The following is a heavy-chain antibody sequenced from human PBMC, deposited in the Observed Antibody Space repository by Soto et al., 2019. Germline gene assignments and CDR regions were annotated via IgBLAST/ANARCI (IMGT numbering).Heavy chain of an antibody. CDR2: VYYTGTT. Sequence: QVQLQESGPGLLKPSETLSLTYTVSGGSISSYFYIWVRQPPGKGLEWIGSVYYTGTTDYNPSLKSRVTISVDTSKTQFSLNLRSVTAADTAVYYCARDLAAVPRAFDYWGRGTLVTVSS. D-gene: IGHD6-13*01. V-gene: IGHV4-59*01. CDR3: ARDLAAVPRAFDY. J-gene: IGHJ4*02. CDR1: GGSISSYF.